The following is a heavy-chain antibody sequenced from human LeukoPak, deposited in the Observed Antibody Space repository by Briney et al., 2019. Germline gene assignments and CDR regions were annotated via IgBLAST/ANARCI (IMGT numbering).Heavy chain of an antibody. CDR3: ARSSGYFDY. J-gene: IGHJ4*02. V-gene: IGHV6-1*01. CDR1: GDSVSSNSAA. Sequence: SQTLSLTCAIYGDSVSSNSAAWNWIRQSPSSGLEWLGRTYYRSKWYNDYAVSVKSRITVNPDTSKNQFSLQLTSVTPEDTAVYYCARSSGYFDYWGQGTLVTVSS. D-gene: IGHD3-10*01. CDR2: TYYRSKWYN.